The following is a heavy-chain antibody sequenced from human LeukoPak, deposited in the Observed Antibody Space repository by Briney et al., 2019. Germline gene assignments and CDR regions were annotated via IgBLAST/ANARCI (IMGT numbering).Heavy chain of an antibody. D-gene: IGHD3-16*02. Sequence: GGSLRLSCAASGFTFSSYEMNWVRQAPGEGLEWVSYISSSGSTIYYADSVKGRFTISRDNAKNSLYLQMNSLRAEDTAVYYCARYDYVWGSYRPWYFDYWGQGTLVTVSS. V-gene: IGHV3-48*03. J-gene: IGHJ4*02. CDR1: GFTFSSYE. CDR3: ARYDYVWGSYRPWYFDY. CDR2: ISSSGSTI.